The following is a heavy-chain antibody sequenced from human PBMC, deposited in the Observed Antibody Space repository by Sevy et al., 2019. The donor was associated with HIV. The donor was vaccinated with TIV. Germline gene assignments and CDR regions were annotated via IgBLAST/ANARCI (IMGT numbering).Heavy chain of an antibody. J-gene: IGHJ5*02. Sequence: SETLSLTCTVSGGSISSYYWSWIRQPAGKGLEWIGRIYTSGSSNYNPSLKSRVTMSVDTSKNQFSLKLSSVTAADTAVYYCARDRCSSTSCPNYWYDPWGQGTLVTVSS. V-gene: IGHV4-4*07. D-gene: IGHD2-2*01. CDR1: GGSISSYY. CDR2: IYTSGSS. CDR3: ARDRCSSTSCPNYWYDP.